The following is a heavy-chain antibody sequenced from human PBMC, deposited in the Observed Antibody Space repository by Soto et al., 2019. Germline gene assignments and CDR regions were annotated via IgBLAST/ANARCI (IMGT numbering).Heavy chain of an antibody. CDR2: IYHSGST. V-gene: IGHV4-4*02. J-gene: IGHJ4*02. CDR3: WGGAGSYSSVNY. CDR1: SGSISSSNW. Sequence: SETLSLTCAVSSGSISSSNWWSWVRQPPGKGLEWIGEIYHSGSTNYNPSLKSRVTISVDKSKNQFSLKLSSVTAADPPVYYCWGGAGSYSSVNYWGQGTLVTVSS. D-gene: IGHD3-10*01.